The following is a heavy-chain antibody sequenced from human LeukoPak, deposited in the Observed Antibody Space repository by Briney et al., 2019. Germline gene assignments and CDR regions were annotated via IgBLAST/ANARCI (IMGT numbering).Heavy chain of an antibody. CDR3: ARDHHSSGWYPFDY. Sequence: GGSLRLSCAASGFTFSSYSMNWARQAPGKGLEWVSSISSSSSYIYYADSVKGRFTISRDNAKNSLYLQMNSLRAEDTAVYYCARDHHSSGWYPFDYWGQGTLVTVSS. D-gene: IGHD6-19*01. CDR1: GFTFSSYS. V-gene: IGHV3-21*01. J-gene: IGHJ4*02. CDR2: ISSSSSYI.